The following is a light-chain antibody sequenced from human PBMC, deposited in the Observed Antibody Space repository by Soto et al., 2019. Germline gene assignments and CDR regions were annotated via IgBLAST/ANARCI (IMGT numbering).Light chain of an antibody. J-gene: IGLJ1*01. Sequence: SVLTQPPSVSGAPGQRVTISCTGSSSNIGAGYDVHWYQQLPGTAPKLLIYGNSNRPSGVPDRFSGSKSGTSASLAITGLQAEDEADYCSSYTSSSTLFGTGTKLTVL. CDR1: SSNIGAGYD. V-gene: IGLV1-40*01. CDR3: SYTSSSTL. CDR2: GNS.